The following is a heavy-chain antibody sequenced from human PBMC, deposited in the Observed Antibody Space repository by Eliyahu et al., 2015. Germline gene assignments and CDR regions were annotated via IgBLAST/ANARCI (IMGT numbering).Heavy chain of an antibody. Sequence: QVQLQESGPGLVKPSETLSLTCTVSGYSISSGYYWGWIRQPPGKGLEWIGSIYHSGSTYYNPSLKSRVTISVDTSKNQFSLKLSSVTAADTAVYYCARDKSWMGLLLGMFDPWGQGTLVTVSS. CDR1: GYSISSGYY. D-gene: IGHD2-15*01. V-gene: IGHV4-38-2*02. CDR3: ARDKSWMGLLLGMFDP. J-gene: IGHJ5*02. CDR2: IYHSGST.